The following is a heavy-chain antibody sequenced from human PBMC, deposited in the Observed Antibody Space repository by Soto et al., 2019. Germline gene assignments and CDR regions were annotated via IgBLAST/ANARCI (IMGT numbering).Heavy chain of an antibody. CDR3: ARDYYGMDV. CDR1: GGSISSGGYS. V-gene: IGHV4-30-2*06. Sequence: SETLSLTCTVSGGSISSGGYSWTWIRQSPGKGLEWIGYTYQSGSAYYNPSLKSRVSISVDRSKNQFSLNLTSVTAADTAVYYCARDYYGMDVWGQGTTVTVSS. CDR2: TYQSGSA. J-gene: IGHJ6*02.